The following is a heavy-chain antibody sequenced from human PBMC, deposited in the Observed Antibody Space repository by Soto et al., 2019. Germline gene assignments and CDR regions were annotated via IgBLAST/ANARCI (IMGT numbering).Heavy chain of an antibody. CDR1: GGTFRNHV. V-gene: IGHV1-69*13. Sequence: SVKVSCKASGGTFRNHVFNWVRQAPGQGLEWMGGIIPIIGTPNYAQKFQGRVTITADASTSTVYLEVSILRSQDTAVYYCARDLEFRDGNISHLDYWGQGTLVTVSS. CDR2: IIPIIGTP. CDR3: ARDLEFRDGNISHLDY. D-gene: IGHD3-10*01. J-gene: IGHJ4*02.